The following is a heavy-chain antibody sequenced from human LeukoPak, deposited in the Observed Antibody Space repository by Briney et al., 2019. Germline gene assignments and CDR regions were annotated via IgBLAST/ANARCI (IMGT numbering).Heavy chain of an antibody. CDR2: IYYSGTT. J-gene: IGHJ6*02. Sequence: SETLSLTCTVSGDSISSGGSYWSWTRQHPGEGLEWIGYIYYSGTTNYNPSLKSRVTISVDTSKNQFSLKLSSVTAADPAVYYCARAACSSTSCYAGYYYGMDVWGQGTTVAVSS. D-gene: IGHD2-2*01. CDR3: ARAACSSTSCYAGYYYGMDV. CDR1: GDSISSGGSY. V-gene: IGHV4-31*03.